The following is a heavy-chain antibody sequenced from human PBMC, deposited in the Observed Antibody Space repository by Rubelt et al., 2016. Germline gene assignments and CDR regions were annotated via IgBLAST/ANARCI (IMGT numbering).Heavy chain of an antibody. CDR3: AKVWWAQRGFDY. D-gene: IGHD2-21*01. J-gene: IGHJ4*02. Sequence: GESLRLSCAASGFDFRPYVMTWVRHAPGRGLEWVSDISGSGSITEYGDSVKGRFIISRDNFKNTLYLQMSSLRAEDTAVYYCAKVWWAQRGFDYWGQGALVTVSS. CDR1: GFDFRPYV. CDR2: ISGSGSIT. V-gene: IGHV3-23*01.